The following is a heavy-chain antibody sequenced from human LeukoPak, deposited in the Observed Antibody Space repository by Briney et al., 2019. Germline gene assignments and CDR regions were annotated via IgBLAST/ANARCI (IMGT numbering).Heavy chain of an antibody. CDR3: ATDFFPAVAGTHTDY. V-gene: IGHV1-69-2*01. Sequence: ATVKISCKVSGYTFTDYYMHWVQQAPGKGLEWMGLVDPEDGETIYAEKFQGRVTITADTSTDTAYMELSSLRSEDTAVYYCATDFFPAVAGTHTDYWGQGTLVTASS. J-gene: IGHJ4*02. CDR1: GYTFTDYY. CDR2: VDPEDGET. D-gene: IGHD6-19*01.